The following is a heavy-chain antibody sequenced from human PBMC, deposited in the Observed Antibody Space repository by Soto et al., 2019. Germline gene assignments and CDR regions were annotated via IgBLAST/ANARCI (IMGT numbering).Heavy chain of an antibody. CDR2: ISGSGGST. Sequence: RSLILSCAACGLTFSSYAMSWVRQAPGKGLEWVSLISGSGGSTYYADSVKGRFTISRDNANNSLFLQMNSLRAEDTAVYYCARRASRWGQGTMVTVSS. CDR1: GLTFSSYA. V-gene: IGHV3-23*01. CDR3: ARRASR. D-gene: IGHD1-26*01. J-gene: IGHJ3*01.